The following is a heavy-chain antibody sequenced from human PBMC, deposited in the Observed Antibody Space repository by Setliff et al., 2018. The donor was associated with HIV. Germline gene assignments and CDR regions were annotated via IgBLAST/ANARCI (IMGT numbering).Heavy chain of an antibody. J-gene: IGHJ6*03. Sequence: ASVKVSCKASAYTFTTYDINWVRQATGHGLEWMGWMNPNSGDTAYAQKFQGRVNMTRDTSISTAYLELSSLISEDTAVYYCVRGPSSGWPAYYYYMDVWGKGTTVTVSS. V-gene: IGHV1-8*01. CDR1: AYTFTTYD. CDR2: MNPNSGDT. D-gene: IGHD6-19*01. CDR3: VRGPSSGWPAYYYYMDV.